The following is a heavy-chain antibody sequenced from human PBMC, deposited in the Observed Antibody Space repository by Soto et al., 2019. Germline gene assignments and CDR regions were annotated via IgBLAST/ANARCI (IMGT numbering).Heavy chain of an antibody. CDR2: INHILST. D-gene: IGHD6-19*01. V-gene: IGHV4-34*01. Sequence: SETLSLTCAVYGASFDDYYWSWIRQPPVNGLEFIGEINHILSTNYNPSLKSRFTISLYTSKNHFSLALISLTAADTSVYYCARDNLIAVAGSLYFDYWAQGTLVTVS. J-gene: IGHJ4*02. CDR1: GASFDDYY. CDR3: ARDNLIAVAGSLYFDY.